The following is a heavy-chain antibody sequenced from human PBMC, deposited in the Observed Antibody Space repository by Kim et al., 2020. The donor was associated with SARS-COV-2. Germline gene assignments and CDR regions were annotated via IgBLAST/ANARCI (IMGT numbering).Heavy chain of an antibody. Sequence: SETLSLTCTVSGASISGSNYYWAWFRQPPGRGLEWIGSIHYSGAIYSNPSFKPRVVISVDKSKNQFSLNLNSVTSADAAVYFCARPRIAVSGAVDFWGQG. J-gene: IGHJ4*02. D-gene: IGHD6-19*01. CDR1: GASISGSNYY. CDR2: IHYSGAI. CDR3: ARPRIAVSGAVDF. V-gene: IGHV4-39*01.